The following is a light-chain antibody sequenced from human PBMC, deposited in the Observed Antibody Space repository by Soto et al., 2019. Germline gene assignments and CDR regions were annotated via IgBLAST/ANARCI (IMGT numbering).Light chain of an antibody. J-gene: IGKJ1*01. CDR1: QTISSW. CDR3: QHYNSYSEA. Sequence: DIQMTQSPSTLSGSVGDRVTITCRASQTISSWLAWYQQKPGKAPKLLIYNASTLKSGVPSRFSGSGSGTEFTLTISSLQHDDFATYYCQHYNSYSEAFGQGTKV. CDR2: NAS. V-gene: IGKV1-5*03.